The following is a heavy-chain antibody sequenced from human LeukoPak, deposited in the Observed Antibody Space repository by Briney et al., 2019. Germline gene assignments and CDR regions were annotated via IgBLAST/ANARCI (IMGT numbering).Heavy chain of an antibody. CDR3: ARDPYDYNSSGYFGY. D-gene: IGHD3-22*01. CDR2: VYSRGSA. CDR1: GVSISFSSYY. J-gene: IGHJ4*02. Sequence: SETLSLTCTVSGVSISFSSYYWSWIRQPPGKGLEWIGSVYSRGSAYYNTSLKSRVTISVDTSKNRISLTLSSVTAADTAVYYCARDPYDYNSSGYFGYWGQGTLVTVSS. V-gene: IGHV4-39*07.